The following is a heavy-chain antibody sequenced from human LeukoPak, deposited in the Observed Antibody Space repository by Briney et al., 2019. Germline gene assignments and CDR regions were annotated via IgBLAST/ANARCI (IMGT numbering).Heavy chain of an antibody. D-gene: IGHD5-24*01. CDR2: ISSDSAYI. V-gene: IGHV3-21*01. J-gene: IGHJ6*03. CDR3: ARGAADGYNYFFYYYMDV. CDR1: GFTFSNYN. Sequence: GGSLRLSCAASGFTFSNYNMNWVRQAPGKGLEWVSSISSDSAYIYNADSMKGRFTISRDNTRNSLYLQMSSLRAEDTAVCYCARGAADGYNYFFYYYMDVWGKGTTVTVSS.